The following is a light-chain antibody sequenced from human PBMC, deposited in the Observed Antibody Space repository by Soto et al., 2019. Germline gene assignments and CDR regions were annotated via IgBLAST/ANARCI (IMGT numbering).Light chain of an antibody. CDR3: SSYRTKSSVV. J-gene: IGLJ2*01. CDR1: SSDVGGYNY. CDR2: EVS. V-gene: IGLV2-14*01. Sequence: QSALTQPASASGSPGQSITISCTGTSSDVGGYNYVSWYQHHPGKAPKLMIYEVSSRPSGVSNRFFGSKSGNTASLTISGLQTEDEADYFCSSYRTKSSVVFGGGTKLTVL.